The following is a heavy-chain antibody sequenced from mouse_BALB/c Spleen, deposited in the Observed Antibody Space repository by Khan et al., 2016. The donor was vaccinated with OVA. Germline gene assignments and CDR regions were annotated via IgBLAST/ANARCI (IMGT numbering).Heavy chain of an antibody. CDR3: ARQPYYHYYIMDY. V-gene: IGHV2-6-1*01. Sequence: QMQLEESGPGLVAPSQSLSITCTISGFSLTDYGVHWVRQPPGKGLEWLVVIWSDGTTTYNSALKSRLSIIKDKSKSQIFLKMNSLQTDDTAMYYCARQPYYHYYIMDYWGQGTSVTVSS. D-gene: IGHD2-10*01. J-gene: IGHJ4*01. CDR1: GFSLTDYG. CDR2: IWSDGTT.